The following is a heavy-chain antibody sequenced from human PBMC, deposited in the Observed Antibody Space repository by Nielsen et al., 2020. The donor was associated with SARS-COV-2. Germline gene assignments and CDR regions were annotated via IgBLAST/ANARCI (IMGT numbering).Heavy chain of an antibody. J-gene: IGHJ4*02. Sequence: GGSLRLFCAASGFTFSSYAMSWVRQAPGKGLEWVSAISGSGGSTYYADSVKGRFTISRDNSKNTLYLQMNSLRAEDTAVYYCAKEKGELRFLEWLPLDYWGQGTLVTVSS. CDR3: AKEKGELRFLEWLPLDY. D-gene: IGHD3-3*01. CDR2: ISGSGGST. CDR1: GFTFSSYA. V-gene: IGHV3-23*01.